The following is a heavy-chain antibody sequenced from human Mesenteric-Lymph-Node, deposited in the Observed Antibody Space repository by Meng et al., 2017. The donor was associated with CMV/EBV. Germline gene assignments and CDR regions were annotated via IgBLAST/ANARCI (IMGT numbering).Heavy chain of an antibody. CDR2: ITSSGNYI. CDR3: ARDFDFWSGNKYYYGLDV. V-gene: IGHV3-21*01. J-gene: IGHJ6*02. CDR1: GFTFSTYA. D-gene: IGHD3-3*01. Sequence: GESLKISCAASGFTFSTYAMNWVRQAPGKGLEWVSSITSSGNYIYYADSMKGRFTISRDNAKNLLYLQMNNLRAEDTAVYYCARDFDFWSGNKYYYGLDVWGQGTTVTVSS.